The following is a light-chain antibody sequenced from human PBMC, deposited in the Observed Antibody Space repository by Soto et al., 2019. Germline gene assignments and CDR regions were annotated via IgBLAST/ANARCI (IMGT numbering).Light chain of an antibody. Sequence: QSVLTQPPSASGTPGQRVTISCSGSSSNIGTSPVQWFRHLPGSAPELLIYSNNQRPSGVPDRFSDSKSGTSASRAIIGLECEGEVNYRWVTWVDSVYAPVCGGGTKLPVL. CDR1: SSNIGTSP. CDR3: VTWVDSVYAPV. J-gene: IGLJ3*02. CDR2: SNN. V-gene: IGLV1-44*01.